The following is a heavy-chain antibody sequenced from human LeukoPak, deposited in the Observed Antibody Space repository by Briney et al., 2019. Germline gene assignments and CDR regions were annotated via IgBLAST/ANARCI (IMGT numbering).Heavy chain of an antibody. Sequence: PSQTLSLTCTVSGGSISSGDYYWSWIRQPPGKGLEWIGYIYYSGSTYYNPSLKSRVTISVDTSKNQFSLKLSSVTAADTAVYYCARGVTLSMRTFDIWGQGTMVTVSS. D-gene: IGHD2/OR15-2a*01. J-gene: IGHJ3*02. CDR2: IYYSGST. V-gene: IGHV4-30-4*01. CDR3: ARGVTLSMRTFDI. CDR1: GGSISSGDYY.